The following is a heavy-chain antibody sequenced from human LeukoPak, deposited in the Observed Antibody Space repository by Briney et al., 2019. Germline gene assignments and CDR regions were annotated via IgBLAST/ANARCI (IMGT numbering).Heavy chain of an antibody. D-gene: IGHD2-2*01. CDR1: GSSISSAYY. CDR3: ARRDIVVVPAKTNWFDP. V-gene: IGHV4-38-2*01. J-gene: IGHJ5*02. Sequence: PSETLSLTCAVSGSSISSAYYWGWIRQPPGKGLEWIGSIYHSGSTYYNPSLKSRVTISVDTSKNQFSLKLSSVTAADTAVYYCARRDIVVVPAKTNWFDPWGQGTLVTVSS. CDR2: IYHSGST.